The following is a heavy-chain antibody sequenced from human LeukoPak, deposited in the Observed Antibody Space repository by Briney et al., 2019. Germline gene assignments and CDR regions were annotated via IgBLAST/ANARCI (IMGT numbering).Heavy chain of an antibody. Sequence: PGGSLRLSCAASGFTFSSYWMSWVRQAPGKGLEWVANIKQDGSEKYYVDSVKGRFTISRDNAKNSLYLQMNSLRAEDTVVYYCARGPPGLVVTAISDDYWGQGTLVTVSS. J-gene: IGHJ4*02. CDR2: IKQDGSEK. V-gene: IGHV3-7*01. CDR3: ARGPPGLVVTAISDDY. D-gene: IGHD2-21*02. CDR1: GFTFSSYW.